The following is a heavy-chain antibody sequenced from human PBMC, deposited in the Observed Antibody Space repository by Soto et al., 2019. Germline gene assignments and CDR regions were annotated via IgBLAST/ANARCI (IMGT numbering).Heavy chain of an antibody. CDR2: IGTGGDT. CDR3: AKNYYFDN. J-gene: IGHJ4*02. Sequence: VQLLESGGGLVQPGGSLRLSCAASGFTFSNYAMNWGRQAPGKGLEWVSSIGTGGDTNYADSVKGRFTISRDNSRDTLYLQMNSLRAEDTALYYCAKNYYFDNWGQGTLVTVSS. V-gene: IGHV3-23*01. CDR1: GFTFSNYA.